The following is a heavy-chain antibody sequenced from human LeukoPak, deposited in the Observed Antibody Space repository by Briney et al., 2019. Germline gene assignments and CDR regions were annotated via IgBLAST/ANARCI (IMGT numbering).Heavy chain of an antibody. CDR1: AFSFSNYN. CDR3: AKDRDGYNSGWFDP. V-gene: IGHV3-21*01. D-gene: IGHD5-24*01. J-gene: IGHJ5*02. Sequence: GGSLRLSCAASAFSFSNYNMNWVRQAPGKGLEWVSSITSSGSYIYYADSVKGRFTISRDNAKNSLYLQLNSLRAEDTAVYYCAKDRDGYNSGWFDPWGQGTLVTVSS. CDR2: ITSSGSYI.